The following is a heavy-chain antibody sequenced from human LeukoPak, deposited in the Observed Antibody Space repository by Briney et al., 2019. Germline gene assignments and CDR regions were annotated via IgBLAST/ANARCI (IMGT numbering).Heavy chain of an antibody. Sequence: GGSLRLSCAASGFTFSNYWMHWVRQAPGKGLVWVSRVNSDGSSTSYADSVKGRFTISRDNAKNTLYLQMDSLRGEDTAVYYCAKDFRIGYSAHFDYWGQGALVTVSS. CDR1: GFTFSNYW. CDR2: VNSDGSST. D-gene: IGHD2-21*01. CDR3: AKDFRIGYSAHFDY. J-gene: IGHJ4*02. V-gene: IGHV3-74*01.